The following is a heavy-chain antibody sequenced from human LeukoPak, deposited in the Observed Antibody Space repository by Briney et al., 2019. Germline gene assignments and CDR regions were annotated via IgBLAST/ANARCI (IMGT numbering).Heavy chain of an antibody. D-gene: IGHD3-9*01. J-gene: IGHJ3*02. CDR3: ARGYYDILTGYSQDAFDI. Sequence: PSETLSLTCTVSGDSINSRNYYWAWIRQSPGKGLEWIGSIFYSGSAYYTPSLQRRATISVDTSKNQYSLKLSSVTAADTAVYYCARGYYDILTGYSQDAFDIWGQGTMVTVSS. CDR1: GDSINSRNYY. CDR2: IFYSGSA. V-gene: IGHV4-39*07.